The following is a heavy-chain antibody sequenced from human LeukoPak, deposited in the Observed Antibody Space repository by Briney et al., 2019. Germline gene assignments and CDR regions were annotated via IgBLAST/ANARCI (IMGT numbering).Heavy chain of an antibody. CDR3: ARGSTSLANWFDL. CDR1: GYSFTSYW. J-gene: IGHJ5*02. D-gene: IGHD2-2*01. V-gene: IGHV5-51*01. Sequence: GESLKISCKGSGYSFTSYWIGWVRQMPGKGLEWMGIIYPGDSDTRYSPSFQGQVTISADRSISTAYLQWSSLKASDTAMYYCARGSTSLANWFDLWGQGTLVTVSS. CDR2: IYPGDSDT.